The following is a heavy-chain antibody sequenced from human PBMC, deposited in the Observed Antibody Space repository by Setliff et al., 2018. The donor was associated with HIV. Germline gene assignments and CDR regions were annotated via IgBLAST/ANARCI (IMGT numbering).Heavy chain of an antibody. CDR3: AADNYNCNSFDS. J-gene: IGHJ4*02. D-gene: IGHD3-3*01. CDR1: GGSVSSSGYY. Sequence: SETLSLTCSVSGGSVSSSGYYWSWIRQSAEKGLEWIGHIYTSGSTNYNPSLKSRVTISLDTSFTTAYLELSRLGSDDTAVYYCAADNYNCNSFDSWGQGSLVTVSS. V-gene: IGHV4-61*10. CDR2: IYTSGST.